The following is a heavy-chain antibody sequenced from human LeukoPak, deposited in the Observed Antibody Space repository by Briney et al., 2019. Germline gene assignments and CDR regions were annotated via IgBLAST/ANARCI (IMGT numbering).Heavy chain of an antibody. Sequence: GGSLRLSSAASGFTFSSYAMSWVRQAPGKGLEWVSAIHDNGVGTFYADFVKGRFTISRDNSKNTLYLQINSLRAEDTAVYYCAKQVSAPGPIDYWGQGTLVTVSS. J-gene: IGHJ4*02. CDR2: IHDNGVGT. CDR1: GFTFSSYA. CDR3: AKQVSAPGPIDY. V-gene: IGHV3-23*01.